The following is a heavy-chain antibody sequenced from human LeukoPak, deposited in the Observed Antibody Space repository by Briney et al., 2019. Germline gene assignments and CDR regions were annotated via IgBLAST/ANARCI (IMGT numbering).Heavy chain of an antibody. J-gene: IGHJ6*03. D-gene: IGHD2-2*01. CDR2: IIPIFGTA. Sequence: SVKVSCKAAGGTFSSYAISWVRQAPGQGLEWMGGIIPIFGTANYAQKFQGRVTITADKSTSTAYMELSSLRSEDTAVYYCASDSAPAAAISYYYYYMDVWGKGTTVTVSS. CDR1: GGTFSSYA. V-gene: IGHV1-69*06. CDR3: ASDSAPAAAISYYYYYMDV.